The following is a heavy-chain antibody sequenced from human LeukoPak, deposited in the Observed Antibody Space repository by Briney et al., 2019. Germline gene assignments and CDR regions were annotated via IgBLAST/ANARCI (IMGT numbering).Heavy chain of an antibody. Sequence: PSETLSLTCAVYGGSFSGYYWSWIRQPPGKGLEWIGEINHSGSTNYNPSLKSRVTISVDTSKNQFSLKLSSVTAADTAVYYCARLGYYYDSSGYYPLYYFDYWGQGTLVTVSS. CDR3: ARLGYYYDSSGYYPLYYFDY. CDR1: GGSFSGYY. CDR2: INHSGST. D-gene: IGHD3-22*01. J-gene: IGHJ4*02. V-gene: IGHV4-34*01.